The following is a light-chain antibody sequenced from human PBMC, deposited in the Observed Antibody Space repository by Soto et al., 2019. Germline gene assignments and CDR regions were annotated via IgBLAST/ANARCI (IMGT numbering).Light chain of an antibody. J-gene: IGKJ2*01. CDR1: HSVSSTY. Sequence: EIVLTQSPGTLSLSPGEGATLSCRASHSVSSTYLAWYQQKPGQAPRLLIYGASSRATGIPDRFSGSGSGPDFTLTISRLEPEDFAVYYCQQYGSSPPYTFGQGTKLEIK. CDR3: QQYGSSPPYT. CDR2: GAS. V-gene: IGKV3-20*01.